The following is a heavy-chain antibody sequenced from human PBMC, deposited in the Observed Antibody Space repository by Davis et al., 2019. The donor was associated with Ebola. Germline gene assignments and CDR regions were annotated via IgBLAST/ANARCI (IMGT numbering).Heavy chain of an antibody. CDR2: MYYSGST. Sequence: SETLSLTCSVSGGSISSGTYHWGWIRQPPGKGLEWIGSMYYSGSTYNNPALRGRVTTSVDTSKNQFSLKLSSVTAADTAVYYCARSAVYASLGSFDIWGQGTMVTVSS. V-gene: IGHV4-39*07. D-gene: IGHD2-8*01. J-gene: IGHJ3*02. CDR3: ARSAVYASLGSFDI. CDR1: GGSISSGTYH.